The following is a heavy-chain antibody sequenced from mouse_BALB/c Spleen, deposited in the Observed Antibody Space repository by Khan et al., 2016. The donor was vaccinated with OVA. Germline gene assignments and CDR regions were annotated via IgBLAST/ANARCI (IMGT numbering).Heavy chain of an antibody. CDR1: GFTFSTYG. V-gene: IGHV5-6*01. Sequence: EVQLQESGGDLVKPGGSLKLSCAASGFTFSTYGMSWIRQTPDKRLEWVATISTGGHYTYYPDNVKGRFTISRDNAKNTLYLQMTSLKSEDTAMFYCARLAYYYDSEGFAYWGQGTLVTVSA. CDR2: ISTGGHYT. D-gene: IGHD1-1*01. J-gene: IGHJ3*01. CDR3: ARLAYYYDSEGFAY.